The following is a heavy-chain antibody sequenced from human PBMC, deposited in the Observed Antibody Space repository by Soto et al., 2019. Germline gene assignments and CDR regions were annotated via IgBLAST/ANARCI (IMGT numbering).Heavy chain of an antibody. Sequence: EVQLLESGGGLVQPGGSLRLSCAASGFTFSSYAMSWVRQAPGKGLEWVSAISGSGGSTYYADSVKGRFTISRDNSKKTLYLQMNGLRAEDTAVYYFAKGKAAVGPGYYFDHRGQGTLVTVSS. CDR1: GFTFSSYA. J-gene: IGHJ4*02. CDR2: ISGSGGST. V-gene: IGHV3-23*01. D-gene: IGHD6-13*01. CDR3: AKGKAAVGPGYYFDH.